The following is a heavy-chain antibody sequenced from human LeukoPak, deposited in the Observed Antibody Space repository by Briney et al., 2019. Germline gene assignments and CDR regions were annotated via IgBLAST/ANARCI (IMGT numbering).Heavy chain of an antibody. D-gene: IGHD2-21*02. CDR2: ISGTDSGT. CDR1: GFTFITYA. Sequence: GGSLRLSCEASGFTFITYAMSWVCQAPGKGLQWVSGISGTDSGTYYTDSVKGRFTISRDNSKNTVYLQIDSLRAEDTAVYYCARCMSGSGVCLNFDSWGQGILVTVSS. J-gene: IGHJ4*02. CDR3: ARCMSGSGVCLNFDS. V-gene: IGHV3-23*01.